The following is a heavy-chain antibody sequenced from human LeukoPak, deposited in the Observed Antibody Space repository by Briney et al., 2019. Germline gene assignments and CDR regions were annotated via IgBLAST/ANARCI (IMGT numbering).Heavy chain of an antibody. Sequence: GGSLRLSCAASGFSFSNYWMGWVRQAPGEGLACVANIKTDGSETYYVDSVKGRFTISRDNAKNSLFLQMNSLRAEDTAIYYCVSAIRGSPIDYWGQGTLVSVPS. J-gene: IGHJ4*02. D-gene: IGHD3-10*01. CDR2: IKTDGSET. CDR3: VSAIRGSPIDY. V-gene: IGHV3-7*01. CDR1: GFSFSNYW.